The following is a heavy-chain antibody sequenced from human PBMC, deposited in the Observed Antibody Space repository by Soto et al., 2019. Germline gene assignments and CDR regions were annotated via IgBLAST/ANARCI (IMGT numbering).Heavy chain of an antibody. D-gene: IGHD2-8*01. Sequence: QVQLQESGPGLVKASETLSLTCTVSGGSISSSSYYWGWIRQPPGKGLEWIGSIYYSGSTYYNPSLKSRVTISVDTSKNQFSLKLSYVTAADTAVYYCARLPEDCTNGVCFSYYYYMDVWGKGTTVTVSS. CDR2: IYYSGST. CDR3: ARLPEDCTNGVCFSYYYYMDV. J-gene: IGHJ6*03. CDR1: GGSISSSSYY. V-gene: IGHV4-39*01.